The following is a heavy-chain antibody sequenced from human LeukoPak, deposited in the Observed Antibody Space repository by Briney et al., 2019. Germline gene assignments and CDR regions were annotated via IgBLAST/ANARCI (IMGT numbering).Heavy chain of an antibody. V-gene: IGHV4-30-2*01. Sequence: PSQTLSLTCAVSGGSISSGGYSWSVIRQPPGKGLEWIGYIYHSGSTYYNPSLKSRVTISVDRSKNQFSLKLSSVTAADTAVYYCASYGSGSYRSKSLSAFDIWGQGTMVTVSS. CDR3: ASYGSGSYRSKSLSAFDI. CDR2: IYHSGST. CDR1: GGSISSGGYS. J-gene: IGHJ3*02. D-gene: IGHD3-10*01.